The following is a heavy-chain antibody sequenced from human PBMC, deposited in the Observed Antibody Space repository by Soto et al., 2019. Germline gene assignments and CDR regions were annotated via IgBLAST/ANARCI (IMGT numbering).Heavy chain of an antibody. CDR1: GGTFSSFS. CDR3: AIEYSSSPPYYPIGY. D-gene: IGHD6-6*01. CDR2: IIPIFGTA. V-gene: IGHV1-69*01. Sequence: QVQLVQSGAEVKKPGSSVKVSCKASGGTFSSFSISWVRQAPGQGLEWMGGIIPIFGTANYAQKFQGRVTITADESTSTAYMELSSLRSEDTAVYYCAIEYSSSPPYYPIGYWGQGTLVTVSS. J-gene: IGHJ4*02.